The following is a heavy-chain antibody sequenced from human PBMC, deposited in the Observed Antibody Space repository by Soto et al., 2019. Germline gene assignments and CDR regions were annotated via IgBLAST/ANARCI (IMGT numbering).Heavy chain of an antibody. Sequence: ASVKVSCKASGYTFNTYGISWVRQAPGQGLEWMGWISTYNGNTNYAQKLQDRITMTIDTSTTTGYMELRSLRSDDTAVYYCAKCDITPLYYYYGMDVWGQGTTVTVSS. V-gene: IGHV1-18*01. CDR2: ISTYNGNT. CDR3: AKCDITPLYYYYGMDV. J-gene: IGHJ6*02. CDR1: GYTFNTYG.